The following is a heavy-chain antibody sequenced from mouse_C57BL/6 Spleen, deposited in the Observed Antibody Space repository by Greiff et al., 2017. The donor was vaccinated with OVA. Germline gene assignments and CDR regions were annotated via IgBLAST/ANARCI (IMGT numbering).Heavy chain of an antibody. J-gene: IGHJ2*01. Sequence: VQLKESGPGLVKPSQSLSLTCSVTGYSITSGYYWNWIRQFPGNKLEWMGYISYDGSNNYNPSLKNRISITRDTSKNQFFLKLNSVTTEDTATYYCARGGSSYGFDYWGQGTTLTVSS. CDR1: GYSITSGYY. CDR2: ISYDGSN. D-gene: IGHD1-1*01. V-gene: IGHV3-6*01. CDR3: ARGGSSYGFDY.